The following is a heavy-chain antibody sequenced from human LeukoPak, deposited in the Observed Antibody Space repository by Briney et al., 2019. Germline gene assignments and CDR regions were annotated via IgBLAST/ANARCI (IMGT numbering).Heavy chain of an antibody. D-gene: IGHD3-3*01. J-gene: IGHJ5*02. CDR2: IYHSGST. CDR3: ARVGYDFWSGYYTFWSTPGNWFDP. V-gene: IGHV4-38-2*02. CDR1: GYSISSGYY. Sequence: PAETLSLTCTVSGYSISSGYYWGWIRQPPGKGLEWIGSIYHSGSTYYNPSLKSRVTISVDTSKNQFSLKLSSVTAADTAVYYCARVGYDFWSGYYTFWSTPGNWFDPWGQGTLVTVSS.